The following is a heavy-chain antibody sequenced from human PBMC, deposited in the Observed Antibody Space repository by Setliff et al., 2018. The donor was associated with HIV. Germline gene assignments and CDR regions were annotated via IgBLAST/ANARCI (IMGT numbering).Heavy chain of an antibody. CDR1: GYTFTNFF. D-gene: IGHD6-19*01. J-gene: IGHJ4*02. CDR2: LKPSTGST. Sequence: GASVKVSCKASGYTFTNFFIHWVRQAPGQGLEWMGILKPSTGSTNYTEKFQGRVTMTRDTSSNIVYLELSSLRSEDTAKYYCARNFGGSGWYYFDYWGQGTLVTVSS. CDR3: ARNFGGSGWYYFDY. V-gene: IGHV1-46*01.